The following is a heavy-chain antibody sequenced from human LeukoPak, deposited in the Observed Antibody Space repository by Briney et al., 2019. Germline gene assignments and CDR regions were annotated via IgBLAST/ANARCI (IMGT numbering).Heavy chain of an antibody. J-gene: IGHJ4*02. Sequence: PAGTLSLTCAGSGGSISSNNWWSWVRQPPGKGLEWIGEIYHSGITNYNPSLNSRVTMSVDKSKTQFSLRLGSVTAADTAVYYCARADDYVWGSYRIWGQGTLVTVSS. CDR2: IYHSGIT. CDR1: GGSISSNNW. V-gene: IGHV4-4*02. CDR3: ARADDYVWGSYRI. D-gene: IGHD3-16*02.